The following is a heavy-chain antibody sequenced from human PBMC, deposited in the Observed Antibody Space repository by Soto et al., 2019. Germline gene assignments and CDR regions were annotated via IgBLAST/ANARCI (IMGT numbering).Heavy chain of an antibody. D-gene: IGHD3-22*01. Sequence: EVHLVESGGGLVQPGGSLRVSCAASGFTFSNYAMNWVRQAPGKGLEWVSYISIGSGSIFYADSVKGRFTISRDDPKNSLYLQMNTLRDEDTAVYYCVRDDRWAFDFWGQGTMVTVSS. CDR1: GFTFSNYA. V-gene: IGHV3-48*02. CDR2: ISIGSGSI. CDR3: VRDDRWAFDF. J-gene: IGHJ3*01.